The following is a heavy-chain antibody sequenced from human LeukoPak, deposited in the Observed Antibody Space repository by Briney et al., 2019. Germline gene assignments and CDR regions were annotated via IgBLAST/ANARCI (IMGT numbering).Heavy chain of an antibody. CDR1: GYTLTELS. J-gene: IGHJ4*02. D-gene: IGHD1-26*01. Sequence: ASVKVSCKFSGYTLTELSMHWVRQAPGKGLEWMGGFDPEDGGTIYAQKFQGRVTMTEDTSTDTAYMELSSLRSEDTAVYYCATIGGGLGPFDYWGQGTLVTVSS. V-gene: IGHV1-24*01. CDR2: FDPEDGGT. CDR3: ATIGGGLGPFDY.